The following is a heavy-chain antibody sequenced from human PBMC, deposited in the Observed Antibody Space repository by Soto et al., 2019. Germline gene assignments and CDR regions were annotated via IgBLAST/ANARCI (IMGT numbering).Heavy chain of an antibody. CDR3: ARFNDGSGSYTYVDY. J-gene: IGHJ4*02. CDR1: GFTFSSYG. V-gene: IGHV3-33*01. D-gene: IGHD3-10*01. Sequence: GGSLRLSCAASGFTFSSYGMHWVRQAPGKGLEWVAVIWYDGSNKYYADSVKGRFTISRDNSKNTLYLQMNSLRAEDTAVYYCARFNDGSGSYTYVDYWGQGTLVTVSS. CDR2: IWYDGSNK.